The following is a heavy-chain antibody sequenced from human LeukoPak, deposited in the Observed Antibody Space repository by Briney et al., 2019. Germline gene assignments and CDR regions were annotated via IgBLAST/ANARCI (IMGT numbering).Heavy chain of an antibody. V-gene: IGHV3-7*01. D-gene: IGHD3-16*01. CDR2: MNQDGSEK. J-gene: IGHJ6*02. Sequence: GGSLKLSCAASGFTFSDSWMSWVRQAPGKGLEWVANMNQDGSEKDYVDSVKGRFTISRDNARNSLYLQMGSLRAEDTAVYYCATYTHWVAGDVWGQGTTVTVSS. CDR1: GFTFSDSW. CDR3: ATYTHWVAGDV.